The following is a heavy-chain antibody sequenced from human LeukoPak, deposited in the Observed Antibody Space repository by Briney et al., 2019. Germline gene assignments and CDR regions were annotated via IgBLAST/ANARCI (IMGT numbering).Heavy chain of an antibody. Sequence: GGSLRLSCAASGFTFYTYAMTWVRQAPGKGLEWVSTIIGSGGNTFYAGSVKGRFTISRDNSKNTLSLQLTSLRAEDTGIYFCARDGGHPLTSYYRAYWGQGTLVTVSS. CDR2: IIGSGGNT. D-gene: IGHD4-4*01. CDR3: ARDGGHPLTSYYRAY. CDR1: GFTFYTYA. J-gene: IGHJ4*02. V-gene: IGHV3-23*01.